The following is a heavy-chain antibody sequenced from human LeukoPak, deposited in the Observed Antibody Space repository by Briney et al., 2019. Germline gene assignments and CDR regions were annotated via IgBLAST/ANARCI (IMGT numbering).Heavy chain of an antibody. CDR2: ISAYNGNT. D-gene: IGHD2-2*02. Sequence: ASVKVSCKASGYTFTSYGISWVRQAPGQGLEWMGWISAYNGNTNYAQKLQGRVTMTTDTSPSTAYMELRSLRSDDTAVYYCAREYCSSTSCYNFVDYWGQGTLVTVSS. CDR3: AREYCSSTSCYNFVDY. CDR1: GYTFTSYG. V-gene: IGHV1-18*01. J-gene: IGHJ4*02.